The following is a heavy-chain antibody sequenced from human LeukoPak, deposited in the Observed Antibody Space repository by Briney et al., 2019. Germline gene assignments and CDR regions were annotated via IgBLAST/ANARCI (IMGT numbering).Heavy chain of an antibody. CDR3: AKSPDVAGTGRFDY. Sequence: GGSLRLSCAGSGFTFSSYAMNCVRQAPGKGLEWVSGISGSGGSTYYADSVKGRFSISRDDSKNTLYLQMNSLRAEDTAVYYCAKSPDVAGTGRFDYWGQGTLVTVSS. CDR1: GFTFSSYA. J-gene: IGHJ4*02. D-gene: IGHD6-19*01. V-gene: IGHV3-23*01. CDR2: ISGSGGST.